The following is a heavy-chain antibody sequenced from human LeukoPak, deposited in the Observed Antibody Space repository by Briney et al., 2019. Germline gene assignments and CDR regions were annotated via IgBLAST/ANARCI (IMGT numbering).Heavy chain of an antibody. D-gene: IGHD3-22*01. V-gene: IGHV3-30-3*01. Sequence: HPGRSLRLSCAASGFTFSSYAMHWVRQAPGKGLEWVAVISYDGSNKYYADSVKGRFTISRDNSKNTLYLQMNSLRAEDTAVYYCAKDGPSGSSFDYWGQGTLVTVSS. J-gene: IGHJ4*02. CDR1: GFTFSSYA. CDR2: ISYDGSNK. CDR3: AKDGPSGSSFDY.